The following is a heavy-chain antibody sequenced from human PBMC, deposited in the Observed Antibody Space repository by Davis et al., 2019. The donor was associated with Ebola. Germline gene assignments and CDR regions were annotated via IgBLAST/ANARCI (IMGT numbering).Heavy chain of an antibody. Sequence: ASVKVSCKASGYTFTSYYMHWVRQAPGQGLEWMGWISAYNGNTNYAQKLQGRVTMTTDTSTSTAYMELRSLRSDDTAVYYCARSVDTANWFDPWGQGTLVTVSS. CDR1: GYTFTSYY. D-gene: IGHD5-18*01. CDR2: ISAYNGNT. J-gene: IGHJ5*02. V-gene: IGHV1-18*04. CDR3: ARSVDTANWFDP.